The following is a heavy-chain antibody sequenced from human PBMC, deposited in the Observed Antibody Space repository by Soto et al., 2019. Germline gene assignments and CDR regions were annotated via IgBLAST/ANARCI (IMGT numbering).Heavy chain of an antibody. V-gene: IGHV1-69*13. D-gene: IGHD3-3*01. CDR3: ARAPNRYEYDFWSGYWAY. J-gene: IGHJ4*02. Sequence: SVKVSCKASGGTFSSYAVSWVRQAPGQGLEWMGGIIPIFGTANYAQKFQGRVTITADESTSTAYMELSSLRSEDTAVYYCARAPNRYEYDFWSGYWAYWGQGTLVTVSS. CDR2: IIPIFGTA. CDR1: GGTFSSYA.